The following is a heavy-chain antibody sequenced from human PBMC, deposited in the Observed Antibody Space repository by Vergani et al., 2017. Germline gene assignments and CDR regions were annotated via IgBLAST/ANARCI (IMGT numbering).Heavy chain of an antibody. CDR1: GGSISSGSYY. D-gene: IGHD3-10*01. V-gene: IGHV4-61*02. CDR3: VRRNNVVRETDYFDY. CDR2: VYPSGTT. Sequence: QVQLQESGPGLVKPSQTLSLTCTVSGGSISSGSYYWTWIRQTAERRLEWMGRVYPSGTTNYNPSLNGRVTIFVDKSKNLLSLSLSSVTAADTAVYYCVRRNNVVRETDYFDYWGQGILVTVSS. J-gene: IGHJ4*02.